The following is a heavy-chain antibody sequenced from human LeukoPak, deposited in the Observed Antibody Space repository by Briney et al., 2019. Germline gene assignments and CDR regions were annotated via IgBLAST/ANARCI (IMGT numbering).Heavy chain of an antibody. Sequence: SVKVSCKASGGTFSNYAISWVRQAPGQGLEWMGGITPIFATPSYAQKFQGRVAITADESTSTAYMELSGLRSEDTAVYYCARWAGYCRITNCYSAFDYWGQGTLVTVSS. J-gene: IGHJ4*02. D-gene: IGHD2-2*02. CDR2: ITPIFATP. CDR3: ARWAGYCRITNCYSAFDY. CDR1: GGTFSNYA. V-gene: IGHV1-69*13.